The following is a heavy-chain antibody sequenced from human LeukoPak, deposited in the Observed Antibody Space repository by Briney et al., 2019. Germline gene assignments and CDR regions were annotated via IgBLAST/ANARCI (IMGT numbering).Heavy chain of an antibody. V-gene: IGHV1-18*01. CDR2: ISAYSGNT. CDR1: GYTFTSYG. J-gene: IGHJ5*02. CDR3: ARDTRGVATIAPHPSWFDP. D-gene: IGHD5-12*01. Sequence: GASVKVSCKASGYTFTSYGISWVRQAPGQGLEWMGWISAYSGNTNYAQKLQGRVTMTTDTSTSTAYMELRSLRSDDTAVYYCARDTRGVATIAPHPSWFDPWGQGTLVTVSS.